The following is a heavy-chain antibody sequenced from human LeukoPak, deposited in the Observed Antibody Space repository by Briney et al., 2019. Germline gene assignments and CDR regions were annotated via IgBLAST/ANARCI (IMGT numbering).Heavy chain of an antibody. CDR3: VRDGLNWNYDY. V-gene: IGHV1-2*02. J-gene: IGHJ4*02. Sequence: ASVKVSCKASRYTFTGYYIHWVRQAPGQGLEWMGWISPTSGDTMYAQKFQGRVTMTRDTSISTAYMELSRLRSDDTAVYYCVRDGLNWNYDYWGQGTLVAVSS. D-gene: IGHD1-7*01. CDR2: ISPTSGDT. CDR1: RYTFTGYY.